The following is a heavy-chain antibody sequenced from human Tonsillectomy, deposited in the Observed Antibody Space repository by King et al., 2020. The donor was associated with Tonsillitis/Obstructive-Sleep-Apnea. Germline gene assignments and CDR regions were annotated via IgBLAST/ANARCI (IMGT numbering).Heavy chain of an antibody. CDR2: ISGGGDST. Sequence: VQLQESGGGLEQPGGSLRLSCAASGFSFSTYFMSWVRQAPGKGLEWVSVISGGGDSTHYADSVKGRFTIARDNTQTTLYLQMNSLRVEDTAIYYCAKEVWQTGLLFDYWGQGTLVTVSS. D-gene: IGHD2-15*01. J-gene: IGHJ4*02. V-gene: IGHV3-23*01. CDR1: GFSFSTYF. CDR3: AKEVWQTGLLFDY.